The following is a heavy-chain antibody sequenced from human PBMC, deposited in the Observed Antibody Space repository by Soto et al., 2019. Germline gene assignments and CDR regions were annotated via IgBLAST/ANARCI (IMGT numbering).Heavy chain of an antibody. Sequence: SETLSLTCTVSGGSISSGDSYWSWIRQPPGKGLEWIGYIYYDGSTYYNPSLASRVTISVDTSKNQFSLKLNSVTAADTAVYYCAREGAASYSYYYGTDVWGQGTTVTVS. J-gene: IGHJ6*02. CDR2: IYYDGST. V-gene: IGHV4-30-4*01. D-gene: IGHD3-16*01. CDR3: AREGAASYSYYYGTDV. CDR1: GGSISSGDSY.